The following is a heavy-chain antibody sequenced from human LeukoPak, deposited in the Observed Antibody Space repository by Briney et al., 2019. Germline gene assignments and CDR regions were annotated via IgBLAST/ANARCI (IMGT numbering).Heavy chain of an antibody. CDR2: IYYSGST. J-gene: IGHJ4*02. CDR3: ARGYSYGSSFDY. V-gene: IGHV4-59*01. Sequence: SETLSLTCTVSGASISSYYWSWIRQPPGKGLEWIGYIYYSGSTNYNPSLKSRVTISVDTSKNQFSLKLSSVTAADTAVYYCARGYSYGSSFDYWGQGTLVTVSS. CDR1: GASISSYY. D-gene: IGHD5-18*01.